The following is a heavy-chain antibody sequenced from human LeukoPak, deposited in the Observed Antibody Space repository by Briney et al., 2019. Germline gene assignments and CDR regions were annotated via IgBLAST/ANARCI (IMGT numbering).Heavy chain of an antibody. CDR3: ARGGVPQTYDAFDI. D-gene: IGHD2-2*01. V-gene: IGHV1-69*05. CDR2: IIPIFGTA. J-gene: IGHJ3*02. CDR1: GGTFSSYA. Sequence: ALVKVSCKASGGTFSSYAISWVRQAPGQGLEWMGGIIPIFGTANYAQKFQGRVTITTDESTSTAYMELSSLRSEDTAVYYCARGGVPQTYDAFDIWGQGTMVTVSS.